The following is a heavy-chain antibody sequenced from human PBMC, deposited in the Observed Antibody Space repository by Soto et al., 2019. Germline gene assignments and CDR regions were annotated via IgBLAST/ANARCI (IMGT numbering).Heavy chain of an antibody. V-gene: IGHV4-59*01. Sequence: SETLSLTCSVSGGSISSSFWSWIRQPPGKELEWIGYISCSGSTTYNPSLKSRITLSVDTSKNQSSLRVASVTAADTAVYYCARGHRAMEYYYYYGMDVWGQGTTVTVSS. CDR3: ARGHRAMEYYYYYGMDV. CDR2: ISCSGST. J-gene: IGHJ6*02. CDR1: GGSISSSF. D-gene: IGHD5-18*01.